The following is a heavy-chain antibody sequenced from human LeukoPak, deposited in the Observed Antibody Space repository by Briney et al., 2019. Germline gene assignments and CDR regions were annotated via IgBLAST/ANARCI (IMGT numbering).Heavy chain of an antibody. CDR3: ARDDPVVGATTWGSFDY. Sequence: ASVKVSCKASGYTFTSYAMNWVRQAPGQGPEWMGWINTNTGNPTYAQGFTGRFVFSLDTSVSTAYLQISSLKAEDTAVYYCARDDPVVGATTWGSFDYWGQGTLVTVSS. D-gene: IGHD1-26*01. CDR1: GYTFTSYA. V-gene: IGHV7-4-1*02. CDR2: INTNTGNP. J-gene: IGHJ4*02.